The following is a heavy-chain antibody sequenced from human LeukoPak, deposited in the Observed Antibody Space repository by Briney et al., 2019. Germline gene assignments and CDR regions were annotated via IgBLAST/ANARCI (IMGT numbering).Heavy chain of an antibody. Sequence: SETLSLTCTVSGGSISSYYWSWIRQPPGKGLEWIGYIYYSGSTNYNPSLKSRVTISVDTSKNQFSLKLSSVTAADTAVYYCAREGSEYSRAEYYYYYYMDVWGKGTTVTVSS. CDR2: IYYSGST. J-gene: IGHJ6*03. V-gene: IGHV4-59*01. CDR3: AREGSEYSRAEYYYYYYMDV. D-gene: IGHD6-6*01. CDR1: GGSISSYY.